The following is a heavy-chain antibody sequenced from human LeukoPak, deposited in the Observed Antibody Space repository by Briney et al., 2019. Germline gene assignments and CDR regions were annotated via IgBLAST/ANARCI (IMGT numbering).Heavy chain of an antibody. CDR1: GYIFTSYW. V-gene: IGHV5-51*01. Sequence: GESLKISCKGSGYIFTSYWIGWVRQMPGKGLEWMGIIYPGDSDTRYSPSFQGQVTISADKSISTAYLQWSSLKASDTAMYYCAGTHYYDSSGYRPSDAFDIWGQGTMVTVSS. CDR3: AGTHYYDSSGYRPSDAFDI. CDR2: IYPGDSDT. J-gene: IGHJ3*02. D-gene: IGHD3-22*01.